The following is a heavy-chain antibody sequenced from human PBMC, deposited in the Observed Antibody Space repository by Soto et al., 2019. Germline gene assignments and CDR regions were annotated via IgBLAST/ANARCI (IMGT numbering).Heavy chain of an antibody. V-gene: IGHV1-69*13. D-gene: IGHD1-26*01. CDR1: GGTFSSYA. J-gene: IGHJ4*02. CDR3: AKDSRTWDNGMSFDF. CDR2: IIPIFGTA. Sequence: SVKVSCKASGGTFSSYAISWVRQAPGQGLEWMGGIIPIFGTANYAQKFQGRVTITADESTSTAYMELSSLRAEDTAVYYCAKDSRTWDNGMSFDFWGQGTPVTVSS.